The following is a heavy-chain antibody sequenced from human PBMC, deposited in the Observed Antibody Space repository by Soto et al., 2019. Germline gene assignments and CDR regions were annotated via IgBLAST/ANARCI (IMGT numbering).Heavy chain of an antibody. V-gene: IGHV4-31*03. J-gene: IGHJ4*02. CDR2: IYYSGST. CDR1: GGSTSSGGYY. D-gene: IGHD4-17*01. Sequence: PSETLSLSCTVSGGSTSSGGYYWSWIRQHPGKGLEWIGCIYYSGSTYYNPSLKSRVTISVDTSKNQFSLKLSSVTAADTAVYYCALDHVDDYGDYVFDYWGQRSLDTGSS. CDR3: ALDHVDDYGDYVFDY.